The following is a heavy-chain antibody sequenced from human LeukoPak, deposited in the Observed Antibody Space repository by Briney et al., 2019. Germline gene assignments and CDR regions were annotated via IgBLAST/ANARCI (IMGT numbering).Heavy chain of an antibody. CDR2: IYYSGST. CDR3: ARLRGSLPPYFDY. Sequence: PSETLPLTCTVSGGSISSYYWSWIRQPPGKGLEWIGYIYYSGSTNYNPYLKSRVTISVDTSKNQFSLKLSSVTAADTAVYYCARLRGSLPPYFDYWGQGTLVTVSS. J-gene: IGHJ4*02. CDR1: GGSISSYY. V-gene: IGHV4-59*01. D-gene: IGHD3-10*01.